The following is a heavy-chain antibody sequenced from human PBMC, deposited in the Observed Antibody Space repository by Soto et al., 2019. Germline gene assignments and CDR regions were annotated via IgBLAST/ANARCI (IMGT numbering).Heavy chain of an antibody. Sequence: PGESLKISCKGSGYSFTSYWISWVRQVPGKGLEWMGRIDPSDSYTNYSPSFQGHVTISADKSISTAYLQWGSLKASDTAMYYCASIAAAGTGYYYYGMDVWGQGTTVTVSS. CDR1: GYSFTSYW. CDR2: IDPSDSYT. CDR3: ASIAAAGTGYYYYGMDV. D-gene: IGHD6-13*01. V-gene: IGHV5-10-1*01. J-gene: IGHJ6*02.